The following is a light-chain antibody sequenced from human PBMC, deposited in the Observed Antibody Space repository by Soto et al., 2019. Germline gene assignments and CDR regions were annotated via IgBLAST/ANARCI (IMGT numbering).Light chain of an antibody. CDR3: QQRSNWPLT. V-gene: IGKV3-11*01. CDR2: DAS. Sequence: EIVLTQSPGTLSLSPGERATLSCRASQSVSNYLAWYQQEPGQAPRLLIYDASNRATGIPARFSGSGSGADFTLTISRLEPEDFAVYYCQQRSNWPLTFGGGTKVDIK. J-gene: IGKJ4*01. CDR1: QSVSNY.